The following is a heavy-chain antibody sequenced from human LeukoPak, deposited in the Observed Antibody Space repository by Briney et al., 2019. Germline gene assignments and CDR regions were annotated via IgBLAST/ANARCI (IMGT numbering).Heavy chain of an antibody. CDR3: ARSLWFGDYYGMDV. CDR1: GFTFSSYW. V-gene: IGHV3-7*03. J-gene: IGHJ6*02. Sequence: PGGSLRLSCAASGFTFSSYWMSWVRQAPGKGLEWVANIKQDGSEKYYVDSVKGRFTISRDNSKNTLYLQMNSLRAEDTAVYYCARSLWFGDYYGMDVWGQGTTVTVSS. CDR2: IKQDGSEK. D-gene: IGHD3-10*01.